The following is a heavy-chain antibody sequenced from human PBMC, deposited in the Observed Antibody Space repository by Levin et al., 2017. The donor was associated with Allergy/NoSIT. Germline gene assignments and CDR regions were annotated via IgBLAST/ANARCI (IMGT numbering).Heavy chain of an antibody. J-gene: IGHJ4*02. CDR2: IKGDGSMQ. CDR3: ARAQVSASGDY. V-gene: IGHV3-7*01. CDR1: GFTFSDYW. Sequence: PGASVKVSCAASGFTFSDYWMSWVRQPPGKGLEWVGNIKGDGSMQRYVDSVKGRFTISRDNAKNSLYLQMSSLRVEDTAVYYCARAQVSASGDYWGKGTLVTVSS. D-gene: IGHD6-6*01.